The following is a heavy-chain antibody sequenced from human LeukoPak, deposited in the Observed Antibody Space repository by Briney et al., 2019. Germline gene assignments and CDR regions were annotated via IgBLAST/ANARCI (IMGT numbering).Heavy chain of an antibody. J-gene: IGHJ4*02. Sequence: ASVKVSCKASGYTFTIYSISWVRQAPGQGLEWMGWISAYNGNTNYAQKLQGRVTMTTDTSTSTANMELRSLRSDDTAMYYCARGAGQDGFDYWGQGTLVTVSS. CDR2: ISAYNGNT. D-gene: IGHD5-24*01. CDR3: ARGAGQDGFDY. CDR1: GYTFTIYS. V-gene: IGHV1-18*01.